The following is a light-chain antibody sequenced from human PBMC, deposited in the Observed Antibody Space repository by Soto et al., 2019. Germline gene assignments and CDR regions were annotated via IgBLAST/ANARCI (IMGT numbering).Light chain of an antibody. Sequence: QSALTQPASVSGSPGQSITISCTGTSSDVGIYNYVSWFQQHPGKAPKLMIYEVNKRPSGVSDRFSGSKSGNTASLTISGLQAEDEADYYSSSFTTSNTWVFGGGTQPTVL. J-gene: IGLJ3*02. CDR3: SSFTTSNTWV. CDR1: SSDVGIYNY. CDR2: EVN. V-gene: IGLV2-14*01.